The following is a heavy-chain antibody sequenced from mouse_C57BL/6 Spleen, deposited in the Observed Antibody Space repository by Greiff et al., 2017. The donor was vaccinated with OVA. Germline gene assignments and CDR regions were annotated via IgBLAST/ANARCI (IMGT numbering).Heavy chain of an antibody. CDR1: GYTFTSYW. V-gene: IGHV1-64*01. CDR2: IHPNSGST. D-gene: IGHD1-1*01. CDR3: APITTVVDYFDY. J-gene: IGHJ2*01. Sequence: QVQLKQPGAELVKPGASVKLSCKASGYTFTSYWMHWVKQRPGQGLEWIGMIHPNSGSTNYNEKFKSKATLTVDKSSSTAYMQLSSLTSEDSAVYYCAPITTVVDYFDYWGQGTTLTVSS.